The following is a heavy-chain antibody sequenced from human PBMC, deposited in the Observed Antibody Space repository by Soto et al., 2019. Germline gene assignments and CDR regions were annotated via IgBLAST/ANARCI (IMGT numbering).Heavy chain of an antibody. J-gene: IGHJ4*02. Sequence: SVKVSCKASGDTFTNYAISWVRQAPGQGLEWMGGIIPVFGTTNYAQRFQGRVTLTADESTTTAYMELSSLRSDDTAVYYCARTGPVTSRDKYYFGYWGQGTLVTVSS. CDR1: GDTFTNYA. V-gene: IGHV1-69*13. D-gene: IGHD2-21*02. CDR3: ARTGPVTSRDKYYFGY. CDR2: IIPVFGTT.